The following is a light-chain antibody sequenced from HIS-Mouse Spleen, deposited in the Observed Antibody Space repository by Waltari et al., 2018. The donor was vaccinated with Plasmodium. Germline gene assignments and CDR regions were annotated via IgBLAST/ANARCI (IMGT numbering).Light chain of an antibody. V-gene: IGLV2-8*01. J-gene: IGLJ2*01. CDR1: SSDVGGYNS. CDR3: SSYAGSNNLV. CDR2: EGS. Sequence: QSALTQPPSASGSPGQSVTISCTGTSSDVGGYNSVSVYQQHPGKATKLLIDEGSKRRSGVPNRFSGSKSGNTASQTVSGLQAEDEADYYCSSYAGSNNLVFGGGTKLTVL.